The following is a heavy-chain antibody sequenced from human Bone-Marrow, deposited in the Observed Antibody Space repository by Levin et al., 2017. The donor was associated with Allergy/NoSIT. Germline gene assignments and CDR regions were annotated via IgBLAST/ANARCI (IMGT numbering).Heavy chain of an antibody. CDR2: ISYDGSNK. J-gene: IGHJ5*02. Sequence: PPGGSLRLSCAASGFTFSSYGMHWVRQAPGKGLEWVAVISYDGSNKYYADSVKGRFTISRDNSKNTLYLQMNSLRAEDTAVYYCAKDRNDSYGQRNWFDPWGQGTLVTVSS. V-gene: IGHV3-30*18. D-gene: IGHD5-18*01. CDR1: GFTFSSYG. CDR3: AKDRNDSYGQRNWFDP.